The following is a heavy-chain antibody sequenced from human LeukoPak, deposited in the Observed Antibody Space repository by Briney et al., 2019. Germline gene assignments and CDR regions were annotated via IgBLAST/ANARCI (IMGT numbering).Heavy chain of an antibody. CDR3: AMSGYSYGYYYFDY. D-gene: IGHD5-18*01. Sequence: SETLSLTCTVSGGSISSYYWSWIRQPPGKGLEWIGYIYYSGSTNYNPSLKSRVTISEDTSKNQFSLKLSSVTAADTAVYYCAMSGYSYGYYYFDYWGQGTLVTVSS. J-gene: IGHJ4*02. CDR1: GGSISSYY. CDR2: IYYSGST. V-gene: IGHV4-59*08.